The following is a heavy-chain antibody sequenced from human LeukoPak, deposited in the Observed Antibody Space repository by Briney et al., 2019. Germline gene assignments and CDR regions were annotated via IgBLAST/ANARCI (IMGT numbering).Heavy chain of an antibody. J-gene: IGHJ4*02. CDR1: GFTFSSYA. CDR3: ATHYDTSGYYYFDF. D-gene: IGHD3-22*01. CDR2: ISGTGVTT. V-gene: IGHV3-23*01. Sequence: PGGSLRLSCAASGFTFSSYAMSWVRQAPGKGLEWVSTISGTGVTTFYADSVRGRFTISRDNSKNTLYLQMSSLRAEDTAVYYCATHYDTSGYYYFDFWGQGTLVTVSS.